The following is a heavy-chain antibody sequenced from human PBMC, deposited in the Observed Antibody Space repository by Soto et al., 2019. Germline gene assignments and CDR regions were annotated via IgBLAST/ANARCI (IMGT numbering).Heavy chain of an antibody. CDR3: ARNYDSTAGGAFDI. CDR2: IYSGGST. CDR1: GFTVSSNY. V-gene: IGHV3-53*01. Sequence: EVQLVESGGGLIQPGGSLRLSCAASGFTVSSNYMSWVRQAPGKGLEWVSVIYSGGSTYYADSVKGRFTISRDNSKNTLYLQMNSLRAEDTAVYYCARNYDSTAGGAFDIWGQGTMATVSS. J-gene: IGHJ3*02. D-gene: IGHD3-22*01.